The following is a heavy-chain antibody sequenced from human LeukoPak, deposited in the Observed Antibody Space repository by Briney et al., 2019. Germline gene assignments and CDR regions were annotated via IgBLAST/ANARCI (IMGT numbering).Heavy chain of an antibody. CDR1: GGSFSGYY. J-gene: IGHJ4*02. D-gene: IGHD3-22*01. V-gene: IGHV4-34*01. CDR2: INHSGST. CDR3: ARDQSTLYDSSAFDY. Sequence: SETLSLTCAVYGGSFSGYYWSWIRQPPGRGLEWIGEINHSGSTNYNPSLKSRVTISVDTSKNQFSLKLSSVTAADTAVYYCARDQSTLYDSSAFDYWGQGTLVTVSS.